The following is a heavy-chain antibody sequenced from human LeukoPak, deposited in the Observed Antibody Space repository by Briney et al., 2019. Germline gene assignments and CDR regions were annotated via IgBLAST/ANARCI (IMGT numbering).Heavy chain of an antibody. V-gene: IGHV3-74*01. D-gene: IGHD2-2*03. J-gene: IGHJ3*02. CDR1: GFTFSRYW. Sequence: PGGSLRLSCAASGFTFSRYWMHWVRQVPGKGLMWVSRINPDGSSTSYADSVKGRFTISRDNAKNTLYLQMNSLRAEDTAVYYCARVDDLDAFDTWGQGTMVTVSS. CDR2: INPDGSST. CDR3: ARVDDLDAFDT.